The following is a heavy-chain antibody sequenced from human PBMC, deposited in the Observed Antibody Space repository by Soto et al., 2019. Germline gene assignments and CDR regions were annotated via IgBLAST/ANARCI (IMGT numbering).Heavy chain of an antibody. CDR1: GCSIISYY. CDR2: IYDSGST. D-gene: IGHD6-13*01. V-gene: IGHV4-59*08. CDR3: ARRGAAGGIRHYMDV. J-gene: IGHJ6*03. Sequence: SDTLSLTCTVSGCSIISYYWSWIRQPPGKGLEWIGYIYDSGSTNYNPSLKSRVTISVDTSKNQFSLKLSSVTAADTAVYHCARRGAAGGIRHYMDVWGKGTTVT.